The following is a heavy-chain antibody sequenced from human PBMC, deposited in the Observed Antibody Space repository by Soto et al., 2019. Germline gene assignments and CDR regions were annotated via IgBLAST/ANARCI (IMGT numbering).Heavy chain of an antibody. CDR1: GGSFSGYY. D-gene: IGHD6-13*01. Sequence: SETLSLTCAVYGGSFSGYYWSWIRQPPGKGLEWIGEINHSGSTNYNPSLKSRVTISVDTSKNQFSLKLGSVTAADTAVYYCARGQQLAFAPLFDYWGQGTLVTVSS. J-gene: IGHJ4*02. V-gene: IGHV4-34*01. CDR2: INHSGST. CDR3: ARGQQLAFAPLFDY.